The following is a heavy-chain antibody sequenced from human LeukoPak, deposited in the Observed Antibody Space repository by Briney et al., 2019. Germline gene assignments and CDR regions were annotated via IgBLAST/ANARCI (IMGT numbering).Heavy chain of an antibody. J-gene: IGHJ5*02. Sequence: ASVKVSCKVSGYTLTELSMHWVRQAPGKGLEWMGGFDPEDGETIYAQKFQGGVTMTEDTSTDTAYMQLRSLRSEDPAVYSCASAGGIAVAGTCWFDPWGQGTLVTVSS. V-gene: IGHV1-24*01. CDR2: FDPEDGET. D-gene: IGHD6-19*01. CDR1: GYTLTELS. CDR3: ASAGGIAVAGTCWFDP.